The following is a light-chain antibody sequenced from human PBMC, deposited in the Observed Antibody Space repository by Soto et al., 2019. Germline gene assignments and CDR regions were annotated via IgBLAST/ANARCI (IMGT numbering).Light chain of an antibody. CDR3: QSYDSSLSGWV. CDR1: SSNIGAGYD. J-gene: IGLJ3*02. CDR2: NNN. V-gene: IGLV1-40*01. Sequence: QSVLTQPPSVSRAPGQRVTISCTGSSSNIGAGYDVHWLQQLPGTAPRVLIYNNNNRPSGVPDRFSGSKSGTSASLAITGLQAEDEADYYCQSYDSSLSGWVFGAGTKLTVL.